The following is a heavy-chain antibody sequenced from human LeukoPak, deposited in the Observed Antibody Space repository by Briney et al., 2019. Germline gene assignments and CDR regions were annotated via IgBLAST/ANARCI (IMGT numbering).Heavy chain of an antibody. CDR3: ARGTYYDSSAYSGVRLFDY. CDR1: GYTFTSYG. J-gene: IGHJ4*02. D-gene: IGHD3-22*01. Sequence: GASVKVSCKASGYTFTSYGISWVRQAPGQGLEWMGWINPNSGDTNYAQKFQGRVTMTSDTPISTAYMDLSRLRSDDTALYYCARGTYYDSSAYSGVRLFDYWGQGTLVTVSS. V-gene: IGHV1-2*02. CDR2: INPNSGDT.